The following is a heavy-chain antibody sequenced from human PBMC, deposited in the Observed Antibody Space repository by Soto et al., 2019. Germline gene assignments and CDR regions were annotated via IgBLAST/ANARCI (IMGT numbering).Heavy chain of an antibody. J-gene: IGHJ4*02. D-gene: IGHD3-22*01. V-gene: IGHV1-69*13. CDR3: ARAYDSSGYYCWPFGY. CDR2: IIPIFGTA. Sequence: ASVKVSCKASGGTFSSYAISWVRQAPGQGLEWMGGIIPIFGTANYAQKFQGRVTITADESTSTAYMELSSLRSEDTAVYYCARAYDSSGYYCWPFGYWGQGTLVTSPQ. CDR1: GGTFSSYA.